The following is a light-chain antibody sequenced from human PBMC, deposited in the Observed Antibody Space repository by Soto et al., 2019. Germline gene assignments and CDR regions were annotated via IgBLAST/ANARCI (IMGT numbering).Light chain of an antibody. J-gene: IGKJ1*01. V-gene: IGKV1-5*01. CDR2: EAS. CDR1: QSISSW. Sequence: DIQMTQSPSTLSASVGDRVTITCRASQSISSWWAWYQQKPGRATKRLIYEASSLESGVPSRFSGSGSGTEFTPTISSLQPDDFATYYCQQYNSYSGTCGQGTRVDIK. CDR3: QQYNSYSGT.